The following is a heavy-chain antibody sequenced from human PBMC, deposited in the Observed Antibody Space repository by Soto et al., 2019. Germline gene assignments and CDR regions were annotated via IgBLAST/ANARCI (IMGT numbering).Heavy chain of an antibody. D-gene: IGHD3-9*01. CDR3: VKVSTFYDILTGYYSTNFFDP. CDR2: ISSDGDIT. Sequence: ESLQLSCSASGFTFSEYSMHWVRQAAGKGLQYVSTISSDGDITYYADSVKGRFTISRDNSKNTLYLQMNSLRPEDTAVYYCVKVSTFYDILTGYYSTNFFDPWGQGTLVTVSS. V-gene: IGHV3-64D*06. CDR1: GFTFSEYS. J-gene: IGHJ5*02.